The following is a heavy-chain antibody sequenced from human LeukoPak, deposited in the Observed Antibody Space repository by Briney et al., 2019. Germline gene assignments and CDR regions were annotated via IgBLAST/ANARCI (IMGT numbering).Heavy chain of an antibody. V-gene: IGHV3-7*01. CDR1: GFTFSGHW. Sequence: PGGSLRLSCAASGFTFSGHWMTWVRQAPGEGLEWAGNIKQDGSEKYYVDSVRGRFTISRDNAKDSLFLYMNSLRADDTAVYYCARDRLGTGSHDYWGQGALVTVSS. CDR2: IKQDGSEK. D-gene: IGHD7-27*01. CDR3: ARDRLGTGSHDY. J-gene: IGHJ4*02.